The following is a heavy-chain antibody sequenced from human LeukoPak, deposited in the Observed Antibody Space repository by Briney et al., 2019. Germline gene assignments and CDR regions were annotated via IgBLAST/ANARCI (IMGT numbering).Heavy chain of an antibody. CDR2: INPNSGGT. CDR1: GYTFSDYY. CDR3: ARGRGYSYGYLDY. D-gene: IGHD5-18*01. Sequence: ASVKVSCKASGYTFSDYYIHWVRQAPGQGLEWMGWINPNSGGTNYAQKFQGRVTMTRDTSISTAYMDLSRLKSDDTAVYYCARGRGYSYGYLDYWGQGTLVTVSS. J-gene: IGHJ4*02. V-gene: IGHV1-2*02.